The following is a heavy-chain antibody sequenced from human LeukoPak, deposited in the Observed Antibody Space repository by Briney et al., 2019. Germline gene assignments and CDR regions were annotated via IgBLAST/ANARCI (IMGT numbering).Heavy chain of an antibody. CDR2: ISSSSSTI. Sequence: GGSLRLSCAASGFTFSSYSMNWVRQAPGKGLEWVSYISSSSSTIYYADSVKGRFTISRDNAKNSLYLQMNSLRAEDTAVYYCARDTPDYYDSSGYITYWGQGTLVTVSS. V-gene: IGHV3-48*01. CDR1: GFTFSSYS. J-gene: IGHJ4*02. CDR3: ARDTPDYYDSSGYITY. D-gene: IGHD3-22*01.